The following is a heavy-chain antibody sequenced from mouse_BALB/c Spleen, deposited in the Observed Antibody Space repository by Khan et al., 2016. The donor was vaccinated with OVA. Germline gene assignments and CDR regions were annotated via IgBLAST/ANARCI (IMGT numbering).Heavy chain of an antibody. D-gene: IGHD2-1*01. CDR2: MNTYTGEA. Sequence: QIQLVQSGPELKKPGETVKISCKASGYTLTDYGMNWVKQAPGKGLKWMGWMNTYTGEATYADYFKGRFAFSLETSANTAYLQINNLKTEDTATYFCSRSNGNYWFAYWGQGTLVTVSA. J-gene: IGHJ3*01. V-gene: IGHV9-3-1*01. CDR3: SRSNGNYWFAY. CDR1: GYTLTDYG.